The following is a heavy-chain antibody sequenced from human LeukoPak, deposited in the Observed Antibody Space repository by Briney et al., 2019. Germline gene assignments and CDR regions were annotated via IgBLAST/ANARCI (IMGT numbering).Heavy chain of an antibody. CDR1: GFSFTSFA. CDR2: VGTEGVSA. V-gene: IGHV3-64*01. Sequence: PGGSLRLSCAASGFSFTSFAMHWVRQAPGKGLEYVSAVGTEGVSAYYANSVKGRFTISRDNSKNTLYLEMGSLRPEDTAVYYCVRGGCTTSTCYDYWGQGTLVTVSS. J-gene: IGHJ4*02. CDR3: VRGGCTTSTCYDY. D-gene: IGHD2-2*01.